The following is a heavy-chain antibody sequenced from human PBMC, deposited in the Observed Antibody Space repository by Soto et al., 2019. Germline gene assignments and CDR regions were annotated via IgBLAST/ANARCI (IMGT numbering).Heavy chain of an antibody. V-gene: IGHV1-8*01. CDR3: AREGGYYYGMDV. J-gene: IGHJ6*02. CDR1: GYTFTSYD. Sequence: ASVKVSCKASGYTFTSYDINWVRQATGQGLEWMGWMNPNSGNTAYAQKFQDRATMTRNTSISTAYMELSSLRSEDTAVYYCAREGGYYYGMDVWGQGTTVTVSS. CDR2: MNPNSGNT.